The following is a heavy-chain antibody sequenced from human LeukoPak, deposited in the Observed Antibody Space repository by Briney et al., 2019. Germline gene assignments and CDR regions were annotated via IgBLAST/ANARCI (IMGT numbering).Heavy chain of an antibody. CDR3: AREVWGSQDY. D-gene: IGHD3-16*01. J-gene: IGHJ4*02. Sequence: GGSLRLSCAASGFTFSSYGMHWVRQAPGKGLEWVAFIRSDGDNKYYADSVKGRFTISRDNAKNSLYLQMNSLRAEDTAVYYCAREVWGSQDYWGQGTLVTVSS. CDR1: GFTFSSYG. V-gene: IGHV3-30*02. CDR2: IRSDGDNK.